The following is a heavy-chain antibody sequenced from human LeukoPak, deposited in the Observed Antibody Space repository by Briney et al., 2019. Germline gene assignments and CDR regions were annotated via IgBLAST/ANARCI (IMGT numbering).Heavy chain of an antibody. CDR1: GFTFSDYY. CDR3: ARMYCSGGSGLYYFDY. Sequence: KPGGSLRLSCAASGFTFSDYYMSWIRQAPGKGLEGVSYISSSGSTIYYAHSVKGRFTISRDNAKNSLYLQMNSLRAEDTAVYYCARMYCSGGSGLYYFDYWGQGSLVTVSS. D-gene: IGHD2-15*01. J-gene: IGHJ4*02. CDR2: ISSSGSTI. V-gene: IGHV3-11*01.